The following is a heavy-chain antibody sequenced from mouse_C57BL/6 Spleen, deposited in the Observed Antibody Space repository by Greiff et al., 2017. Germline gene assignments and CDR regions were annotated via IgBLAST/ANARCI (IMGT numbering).Heavy chain of an antibody. Sequence: VQLQQPGAELVMPGASVKLSCKASGYTFTSYWMHWVKQRPGQGLEWIGEIDPSDSYTNYNQKFKGKSTLTVDKSSSTAYMQLSSLTSEDSAVYYCARRFITKPYFDYWGQGTTLTVSS. V-gene: IGHV1-69*01. CDR1: GYTFTSYW. CDR3: ARRFITKPYFDY. J-gene: IGHJ2*01. CDR2: IDPSDSYT. D-gene: IGHD1-1*01.